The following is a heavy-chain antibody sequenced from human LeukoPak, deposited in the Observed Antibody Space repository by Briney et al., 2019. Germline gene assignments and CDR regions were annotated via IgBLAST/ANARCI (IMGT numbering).Heavy chain of an antibody. Sequence: GGSLRLSCAASGFTFSSYAMHWVRQAPGKGLEYVSAISSNGGSTYYANSVKGRFTISRDNSKNTLYLQMGSLRAEDMAVYYCARESYSSSWNWFDPWGQGTLVTVSS. J-gene: IGHJ5*02. V-gene: IGHV3-64*01. D-gene: IGHD6-13*01. CDR2: ISSNGGST. CDR1: GFTFSSYA. CDR3: ARESYSSSWNWFDP.